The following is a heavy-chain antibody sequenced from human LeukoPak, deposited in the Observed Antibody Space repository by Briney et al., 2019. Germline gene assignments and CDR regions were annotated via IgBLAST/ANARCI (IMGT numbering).Heavy chain of an antibody. CDR3: ARSNYGGKRWFDP. CDR2: IIPILGIA. V-gene: IGHV1-69*04. Sequence: ASVKVSCKASGGTFSSYAISWVRQAPGQGLEWMGRIIPILGIANYAQKFQGRVTMTRDTSISTAYMELSSLRSEDTAVYYCARSNYGGKRWFDPWGQGTLVTVSS. D-gene: IGHD4-23*01. CDR1: GGTFSSYA. J-gene: IGHJ5*02.